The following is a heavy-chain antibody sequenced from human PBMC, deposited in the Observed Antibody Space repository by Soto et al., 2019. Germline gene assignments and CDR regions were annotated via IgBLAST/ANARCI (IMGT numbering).Heavy chain of an antibody. CDR1: GGTFSSYA. J-gene: IGHJ4*02. CDR2: IIPIFGTA. Sequence: SVKVSCKASGGTFSSYAISWVRQAPGQGLEWMGGIIPIFGTANYAQKFQGGVTITADESTSTAYMELSSLRSEDTAVYYCARDKDSSGYYFDYWGQGTLVTVSS. CDR3: ARDKDSSGYYFDY. D-gene: IGHD3-22*01. V-gene: IGHV1-69*13.